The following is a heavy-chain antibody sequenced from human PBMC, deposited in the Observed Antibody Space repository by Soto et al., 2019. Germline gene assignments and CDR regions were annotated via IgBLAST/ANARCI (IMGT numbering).Heavy chain of an antibody. CDR1: GFNFSSYS. CDR2: ISSSSSYI. V-gene: IGHV3-21*01. D-gene: IGHD3-10*01. Sequence: GGSLRLSCAASGFNFSSYSMNWVRQAPGKGLEWVSSISSSSSYIYYADSVKGRFTISRDNAKNSLYLQMNSLRAEDTAVYYCARVVVRGVITHYYYGMDVWGQGTTVTVSS. CDR3: ARVVVRGVITHYYYGMDV. J-gene: IGHJ6*02.